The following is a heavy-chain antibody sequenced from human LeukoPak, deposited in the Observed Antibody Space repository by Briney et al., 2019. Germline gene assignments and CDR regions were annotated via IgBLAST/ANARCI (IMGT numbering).Heavy chain of an antibody. V-gene: IGHV4-34*01. CDR3: ARQAGLLWFGESNWFDP. CDR1: GGSFSGYY. D-gene: IGHD3-10*01. Sequence: PSETLSLTCAVYGGSFSGYYWSWIRQPPGKGLEWIGEINHSGSTNYNPSLESRVTISVDTSKNQFSLKLSSVTAADTAVYYCARQAGLLWFGESNWFDPWGQGTLVTVSS. CDR2: INHSGST. J-gene: IGHJ5*02.